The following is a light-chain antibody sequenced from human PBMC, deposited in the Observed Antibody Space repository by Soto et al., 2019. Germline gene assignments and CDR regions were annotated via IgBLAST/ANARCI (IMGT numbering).Light chain of an antibody. CDR2: EGS. J-gene: IGLJ1*01. V-gene: IGLV2-23*01. CDR3: CSYAGSSTSYV. CDR1: SSDVGSYNL. Sequence: QSVLTQPASVSGSPGQSITISCTGTSSDVGSYNLVSWYQQHPGKAPKLMIYEGSKRPSGVSNRFSGSKSGNTASLTISGLQAEDEADYYCCSYAGSSTSYVFGTGIKVTVL.